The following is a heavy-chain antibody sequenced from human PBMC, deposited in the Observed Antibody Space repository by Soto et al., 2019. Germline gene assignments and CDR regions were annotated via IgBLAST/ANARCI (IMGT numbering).Heavy chain of an antibody. V-gene: IGHV3-11*01. D-gene: IGHD3-10*01. CDR3: ASDPYYYASYY. CDR1: GFTFIDHY. J-gene: IGHJ4*02. Sequence: WGTLRLSCAASGFTFIDHYMTWIRQSPGKDLEWVSYVSSDSATIYYTDSVQGRFTVSTDNAKNSVYLQMNSLRAEDTAVYDCASDPYYYASYYWGQGTLVTVSS. CDR2: VSSDSATI.